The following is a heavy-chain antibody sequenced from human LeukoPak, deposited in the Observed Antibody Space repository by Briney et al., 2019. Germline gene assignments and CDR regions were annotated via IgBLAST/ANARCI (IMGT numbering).Heavy chain of an antibody. J-gene: IGHJ5*02. Sequence: GWSLRLSCAASGFTFSSYAMSWVRQAPGKGLEWVSAISGSGGSTYYADSVKGRFTISRDNSKNTLYLQMNSLRAEDTAVYYCAKVGRSYYYDSSGYHPWFDPWGQGTLVTVSS. CDR3: AKVGRSYYYDSSGYHPWFDP. D-gene: IGHD3-22*01. V-gene: IGHV3-23*01. CDR2: ISGSGGST. CDR1: GFTFSSYA.